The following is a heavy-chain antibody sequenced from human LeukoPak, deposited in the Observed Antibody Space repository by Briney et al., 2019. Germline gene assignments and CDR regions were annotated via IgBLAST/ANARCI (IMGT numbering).Heavy chain of an antibody. CDR3: ARDPCSGGSCYWWANWFDP. D-gene: IGHD2-15*01. CDR2: ISSSSSYI. V-gene: IGHV3-21*01. Sequence: PGGSLRLSCAASGFTFSSYSMNWVRQAPGKGLEWVSSISSSSSYIYYADSVKGRFTISKDNAKNSLYLQMNSLRAEDTAVYYCARDPCSGGSCYWWANWFDPWGQGTLVTVSS. CDR1: GFTFSSYS. J-gene: IGHJ5*02.